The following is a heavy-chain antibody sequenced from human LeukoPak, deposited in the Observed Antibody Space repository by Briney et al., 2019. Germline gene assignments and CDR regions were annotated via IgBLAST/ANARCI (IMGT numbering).Heavy chain of an antibody. Sequence: ASVKVSCKASGYTFSSYGISWVRQAPGQGLEWMGWISPYNGNTEYGQKVQGRVTMTTDRPTTTASMELTSLRSDDTAMYYCAGVRPPNIVDSVMDYKYYHDMDVWGQGTTVTVSS. J-gene: IGHJ6*02. CDR3: AGVRPPNIVDSVMDYKYYHDMDV. V-gene: IGHV1-18*01. CDR2: ISPYNGNT. D-gene: IGHD5-18*01. CDR1: GYTFSSYG.